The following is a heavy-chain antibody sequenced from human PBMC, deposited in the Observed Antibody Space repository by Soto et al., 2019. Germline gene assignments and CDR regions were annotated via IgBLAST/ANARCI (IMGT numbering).Heavy chain of an antibody. J-gene: IGHJ4*02. CDR1: GGSISTYY. Sequence: SETLSLTCTVSGGSISTYYWSWIRQPPGKGLEWIGYVYSSGSTHYNPSLQSRVTISADTSKNQVSLKVNSVTAADTAVYYCARDHPHSYGVYYFDYWGQGTPVTVSS. D-gene: IGHD5-18*01. CDR2: VYSSGST. V-gene: IGHV4-59*01. CDR3: ARDHPHSYGVYYFDY.